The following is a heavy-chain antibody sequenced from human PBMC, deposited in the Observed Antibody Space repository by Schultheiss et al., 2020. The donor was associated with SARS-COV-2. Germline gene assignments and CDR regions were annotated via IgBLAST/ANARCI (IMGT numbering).Heavy chain of an antibody. V-gene: IGHV3-33*01. CDR3: VREEVGATMGGWFDP. J-gene: IGHJ5*02. Sequence: GGSLRLSCVASGFTFSSYGMHWVRQAPGKGLEWVAVIWYDGSKKYYADSVKGRFTISRDNSKNTLYLQMNSLRAEDTAVYYCVREEVGATMGGWFDPWGQGTLVTVSS. D-gene: IGHD1-26*01. CDR1: GFTFSSYG. CDR2: IWYDGSKK.